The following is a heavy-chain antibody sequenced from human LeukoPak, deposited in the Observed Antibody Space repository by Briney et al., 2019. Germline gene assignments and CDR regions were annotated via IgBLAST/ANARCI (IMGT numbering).Heavy chain of an antibody. V-gene: IGHV1-18*04. CDR1: GYTFTSYG. Sequence: ASAKVSCKASGYTFTSYGISWVRQAPGQGLEWMGWISAYNGNTNYAQKLQGRVTMTTDTSTSTAYMELRSLRSDDTAVYYCARARGYCSGGSCRHFDYWGQGTLVTVSS. D-gene: IGHD2-15*01. CDR3: ARARGYCSGGSCRHFDY. CDR2: ISAYNGNT. J-gene: IGHJ4*02.